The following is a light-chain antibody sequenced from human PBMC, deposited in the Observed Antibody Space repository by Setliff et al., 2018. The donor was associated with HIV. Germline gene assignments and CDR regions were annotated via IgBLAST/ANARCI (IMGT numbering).Light chain of an antibody. CDR3: CSYVGASIYV. J-gene: IGLJ1*01. CDR1: RSDVGTYNL. Sequence: QSVLAQPASVSGSPGQSITISCTGTRSDVGTYNLVSWYQQHPGKVPKLTIYEVSKRPSGVSNRFSGSKSDNTASLTISGLQAEDEADYYCCSYVGASIYVF. V-gene: IGLV2-23*02. CDR2: EVS.